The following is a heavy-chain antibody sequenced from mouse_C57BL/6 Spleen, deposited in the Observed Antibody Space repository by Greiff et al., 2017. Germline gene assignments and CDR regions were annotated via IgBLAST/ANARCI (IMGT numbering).Heavy chain of an antibody. J-gene: IGHJ2*01. CDR3: ARVWPAGDFLDY. D-gene: IGHD2-10*02. CDR1: GFTFSSYA. CDR2: ISDGGSYT. Sequence: EVKLVESGGGLVKPGGSLKLSCAASGFTFSSYAMSWVRQTPEKRLEWVATISDGGSYTYYPANVKGRFTISRDNAKNNLYLQMSHLKSEDTAMYFCARVWPAGDFLDYWGQGTTLTVSS. V-gene: IGHV5-4*03.